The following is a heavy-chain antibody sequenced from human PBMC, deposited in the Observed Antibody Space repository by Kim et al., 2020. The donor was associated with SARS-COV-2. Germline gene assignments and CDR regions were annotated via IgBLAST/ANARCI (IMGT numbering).Heavy chain of an antibody. Sequence: SVKVSCKASGGTFSSYAISWVRQAPGQGLEWMGRIIPILGIANYAQKFQGRVTITADKSTSTAYMELSSLRSEDTAVYYCARSNPSVSGSYTFDYWGQGTLVTVSS. J-gene: IGHJ4*02. CDR3: ARSNPSVSGSYTFDY. D-gene: IGHD1-26*01. CDR2: IIPILGIA. V-gene: IGHV1-69*04. CDR1: GGTFSSYA.